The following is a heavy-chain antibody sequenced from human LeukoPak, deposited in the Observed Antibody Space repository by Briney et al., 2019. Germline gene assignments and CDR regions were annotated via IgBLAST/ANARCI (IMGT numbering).Heavy chain of an antibody. Sequence: SETLSLTCTVSGGSISSSSYYWGWIRQPPGKGLEWIGSIYYSGSTYYNPSLKSRVTISVDTSKNQFSLKLSSVTAADTAVYYCARQGRKYYYGSGSYAEDAFDIWGQGTMVTVSS. D-gene: IGHD3-10*01. CDR2: IYYSGST. CDR3: ARQGRKYYYGSGSYAEDAFDI. CDR1: GGSISSSSYY. J-gene: IGHJ3*02. V-gene: IGHV4-39*01.